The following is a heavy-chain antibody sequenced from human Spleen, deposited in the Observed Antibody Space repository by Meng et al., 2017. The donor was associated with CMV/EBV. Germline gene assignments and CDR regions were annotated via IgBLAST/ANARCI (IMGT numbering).Heavy chain of an antibody. CDR1: GFTFSRYR. J-gene: IGHJ4*02. V-gene: IGHV3-21*01. CDR3: GSREGGY. D-gene: IGHD3-16*01. Sequence: GGSLRLSCAASGFTFSRYRMNWVRQAPGKGLEWVSSISSSSSYIHYADSVKGRFTISRDNAKNSLYLEMNSLRVEDTAVYYCGSREGGYWGQGTLVTVSS. CDR2: ISSSSSYI.